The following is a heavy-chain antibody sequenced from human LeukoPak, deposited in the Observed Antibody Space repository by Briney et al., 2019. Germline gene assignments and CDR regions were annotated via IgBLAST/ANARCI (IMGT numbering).Heavy chain of an antibody. CDR1: GFTFSSYA. D-gene: IGHD3-10*01. CDR3: ARDLDRRLGLFGVY. CDR2: ISSSGSTI. V-gene: IGHV3-48*04. J-gene: IGHJ4*02. Sequence: PGGSLRLSCAASGFTFSSYAMSWVRQAPGKGLEWVSYISSSGSTIYYADSVKGRFTISRDNAKNSLYLQMNSLRAEDTALYYCARDLDRRLGLFGVYWGQGTLVTVSS.